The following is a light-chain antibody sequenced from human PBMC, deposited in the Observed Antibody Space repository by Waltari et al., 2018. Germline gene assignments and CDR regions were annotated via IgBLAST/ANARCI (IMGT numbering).Light chain of an antibody. V-gene: IGKV2-29*02. Sequence: SQSPRHRNGKTYWHWYLQKPGQSPQLLIYEVSSRFSGVPDRFSGSGSGTDFTLKISRVEAEDVGVYYCMQGIHLRTFGQGTKVEIK. J-gene: IGKJ1*01. CDR3: MQGIHLRT. CDR1: QSPRHRNGKTY. CDR2: EVS.